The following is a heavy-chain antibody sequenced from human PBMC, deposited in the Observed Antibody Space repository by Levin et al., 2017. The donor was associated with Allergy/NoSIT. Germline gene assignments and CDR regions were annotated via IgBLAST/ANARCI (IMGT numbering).Heavy chain of an antibody. D-gene: IGHD6-19*01. Sequence: SQTLSLTCAVFGESLSGYYWSWIRQPPGKGLEWIGEINQSGSTNYNPSLKSRVTISVDTSENQFSLKLSSVTAADTAIYYCARMGLGQYWGQGTLVTVSS. CDR1: GESLSGYY. CDR2: INQSGST. V-gene: IGHV4-34*01. CDR3: ARMGLGQY. J-gene: IGHJ4*02.